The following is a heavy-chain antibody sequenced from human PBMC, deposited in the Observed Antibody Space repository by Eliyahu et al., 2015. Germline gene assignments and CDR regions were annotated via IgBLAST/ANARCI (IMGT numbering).Heavy chain of an antibody. CDR1: GFTVSSNY. J-gene: IGHJ4*02. Sequence: EVQLVETGGGLIQPGGSLRLSCAASGFTVSSNYMTWVRQAPGKGLEWVSIIYSGGTTHYPDSVKGRFTISRDNSKNTVYLQMNSLRAEDTAVYYCARVIGNFGEFIDFWGQGTLVTVSS. CDR2: IYSGGTT. D-gene: IGHD3-10*01. CDR3: ARVIGNFGEFIDF. V-gene: IGHV3-53*02.